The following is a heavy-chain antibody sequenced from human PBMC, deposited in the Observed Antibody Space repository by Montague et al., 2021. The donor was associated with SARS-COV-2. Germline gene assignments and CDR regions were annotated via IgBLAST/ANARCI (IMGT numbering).Heavy chain of an antibody. J-gene: IGHJ3*01. D-gene: IGHD3-10*01. CDR2: IESTGTTI. CDR1: GFPFSSYG. V-gene: IGHV3-48*03. CDR3: ARDAGATGGQYAFDL. Sequence: SLRLSCAGSGFPFSSYGLNWIRQAPGKGLELVSYIESTGTTIYYADSVKDRFTISRDNAKNSLYLQLNRLRVDDTAVYYCARDAGATGGQYAFDLWGQGTMVTVSS.